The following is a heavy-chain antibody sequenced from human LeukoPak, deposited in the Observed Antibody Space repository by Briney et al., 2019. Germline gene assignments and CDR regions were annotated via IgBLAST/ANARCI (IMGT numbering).Heavy chain of an antibody. CDR1: GGSISSGDYY. D-gene: IGHD3-22*01. V-gene: IGHV4-30-4*01. J-gene: IGHJ3*02. CDR2: IYYSGST. Sequence: ASETLSLTCTVSGGSISSGDYYWSWIRQPPGKGLEWIGYIYYSGSTYYNPSLKSRVAISVDTSKNQFFLKLSSVTAADTAVYYCAREWAHSSGSNDAFDIWGQGTMVTVSS. CDR3: AREWAHSSGSNDAFDI.